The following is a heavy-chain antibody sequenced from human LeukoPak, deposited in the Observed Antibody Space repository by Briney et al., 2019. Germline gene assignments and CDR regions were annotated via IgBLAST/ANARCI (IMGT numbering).Heavy chain of an antibody. D-gene: IGHD1-1*01. CDR1: GFTFSGSA. V-gene: IGHV3-30*04. CDR2: ISYDGSNK. J-gene: IGHJ4*02. Sequence: GGSLRLSCAASGFTFSGSAMHWVRQAPGKGLEWVAVISYDGSNKYYADSVKGRFTISRDNSKNTLYLQMNSLRAEDTAVYFCARGTTAYPGVDYWGQGTLVTVSS. CDR3: ARGTTAYPGVDY.